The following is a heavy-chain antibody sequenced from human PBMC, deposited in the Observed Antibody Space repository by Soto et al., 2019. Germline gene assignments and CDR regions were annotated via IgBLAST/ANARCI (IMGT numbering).Heavy chain of an antibody. D-gene: IGHD2-2*01. V-gene: IGHV1-69*06. Sequence: QVQLVQSGAEVKKPGSSVKVSCKASGGTFSSYAISWVRQAPGQGREWMGGIIPIFGTANYAQKFQGRVTITADKSTSTAYMELSSLRSEDTAVYYCARYPQYCSSTSCYYFDYWGQGTLVTVSS. J-gene: IGHJ4*02. CDR1: GGTFSSYA. CDR3: ARYPQYCSSTSCYYFDY. CDR2: IIPIFGTA.